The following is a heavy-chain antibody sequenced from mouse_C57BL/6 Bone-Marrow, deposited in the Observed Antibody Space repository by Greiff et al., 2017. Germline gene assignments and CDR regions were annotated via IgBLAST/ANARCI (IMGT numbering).Heavy chain of an antibody. V-gene: IGHV3-8*01. CDR1: GYSITSDY. Sequence: EVQGVESGPGLAKPSQTLSLTCSVTGYSITSDYWNWIRKFPGNKLEYMGYISYSGSTSYNPSLKSRISITRDTSKNQYYLQLNSVTTEDTATYYCARYPSFITTGGLGFDVWGTGTTVTVSS. D-gene: IGHD1-1*01. CDR3: ARYPSFITTGGLGFDV. J-gene: IGHJ1*03. CDR2: ISYSGST.